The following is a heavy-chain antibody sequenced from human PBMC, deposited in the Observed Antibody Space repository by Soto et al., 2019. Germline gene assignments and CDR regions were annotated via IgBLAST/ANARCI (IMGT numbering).Heavy chain of an antibody. CDR1: GYTLTELS. CDR3: ATYHGRVAVAGNYYGMDV. CDR2: FDPEDGET. Sequence: GASVKVSCKVSGYTLTELSMHWVRQAPGKGLEWMGGFDPEDGETIYAQKFQGRVTMTEDTSTDTAYTELSSLRSEDTAVYYCATYHGRVAVAGNYYGMDVWGQGTTVTVSS. V-gene: IGHV1-24*01. D-gene: IGHD6-19*01. J-gene: IGHJ6*02.